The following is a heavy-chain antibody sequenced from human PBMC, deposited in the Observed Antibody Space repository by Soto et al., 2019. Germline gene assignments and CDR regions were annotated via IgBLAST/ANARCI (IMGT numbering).Heavy chain of an antibody. D-gene: IGHD2-21*01. Sequence: QVQLVQSGAEVKKPGSAVKVSCKDSGGTFSTYSMFWVRQAPGQGLEWMGRIIPMLGIENYAQKFQGRVTITADKFTGTAYMELISLRSEDTAVYDCTSGSWSGEVFDIWGQGTMVTFSS. J-gene: IGHJ3*02. V-gene: IGHV1-69*02. CDR2: IIPMLGIE. CDR3: TSGSWSGEVFDI. CDR1: GGTFSTYS.